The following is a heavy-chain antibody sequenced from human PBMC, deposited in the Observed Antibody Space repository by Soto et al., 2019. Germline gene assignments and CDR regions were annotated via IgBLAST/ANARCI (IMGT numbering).Heavy chain of an antibody. D-gene: IGHD2-2*01. Sequence: QVQLVQSGAEVKKPGSSVKVSCKASGGTFGSYTISWVRQAPGQGLEWMGRIIPILGIANYAQKFQGRVTITADKSTSTAYMELSSLRSEDTAVYYCAREGGCSSTSCYEGGWFDPWGQGTLVTVSS. CDR3: AREGGCSSTSCYEGGWFDP. CDR1: GGTFGSYT. V-gene: IGHV1-69*08. J-gene: IGHJ5*02. CDR2: IIPILGIA.